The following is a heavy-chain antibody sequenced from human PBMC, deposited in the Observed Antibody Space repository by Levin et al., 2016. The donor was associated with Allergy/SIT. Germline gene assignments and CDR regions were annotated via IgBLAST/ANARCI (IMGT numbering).Heavy chain of an antibody. J-gene: IGHJ4*02. CDR3: AKDYRGEEQLFDY. CDR2: IYYDGSNA. Sequence: GESLKISCAASGFIFNNHAMYWVRQAPGKGLEWLAVIYYDGSNAFYLDSVEGRFTISRDNSKNTMYLQMNILRADDTATYYCAKDYRGEEQLFDYWGPGALVTVSS. V-gene: IGHV3-33*06. CDR1: GFIFNNHA. D-gene: IGHD6-13*01.